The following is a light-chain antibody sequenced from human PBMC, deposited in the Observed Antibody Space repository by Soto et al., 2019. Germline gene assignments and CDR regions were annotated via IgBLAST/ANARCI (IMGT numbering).Light chain of an antibody. CDR3: QRANRFPLT. V-gene: IGKV3-15*01. Sequence: TQSPAALSAPPGESAPLSCRASPRVRRELAWYPQHPGQAPRLLIYGASTRATGIPARFSGSGSGTDFTLTISSLQAEDLAYYYWQRANRFPLTFGQGTKVDI. CDR1: PRVRRE. CDR2: GAS. J-gene: IGKJ1*01.